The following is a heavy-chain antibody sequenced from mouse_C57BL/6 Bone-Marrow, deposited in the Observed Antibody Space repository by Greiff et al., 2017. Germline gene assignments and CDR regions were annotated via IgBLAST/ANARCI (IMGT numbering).Heavy chain of an antibody. J-gene: IGHJ1*03. V-gene: IGHV5-9-1*02. CDR2: ISSGGDYI. CDR3: TRDRDYYGSSYDGYFDV. D-gene: IGHD1-1*01. CDR1: GFTFSSYA. Sequence: EVKLMESGEGLVKPGGSLKLSCAASGFTFSSYAMSWVRQTPEKRLEWVAYISSGGDYIYYADTVKGRFTISRDNARNTLYLQMSSLKSEDTAMYYCTRDRDYYGSSYDGYFDVWGTGTTVTVSS.